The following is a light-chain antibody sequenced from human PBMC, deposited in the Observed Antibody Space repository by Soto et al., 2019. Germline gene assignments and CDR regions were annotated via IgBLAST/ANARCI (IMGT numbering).Light chain of an antibody. CDR1: HILLHTNGNNY. V-gene: IGKV2-28*01. J-gene: IGKJ1*01. CDR2: LGS. Sequence: DIVMTQSPLSLPVSPVEPSSISFISSHILLHTNGNNYLDWYLQKAGQSPQLLIYLGSNRATGIPDRFSGSGSGPDFTLTISRLEPEDFAVYFCQHYGSSRTFGQGTKVDIK. CDR3: QHYGSSRT.